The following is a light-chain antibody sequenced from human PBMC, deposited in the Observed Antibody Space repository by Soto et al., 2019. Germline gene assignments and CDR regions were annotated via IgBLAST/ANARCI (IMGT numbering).Light chain of an antibody. CDR1: QSVSSSY. Sequence: EIVMTQSPVTLSVSPGDRATLSCRASQSVSSSYLVWYQQKPGQALRLLIYGASSRATGIPDRFSGSGSGTDFALTISRLEPEDFAVYYCQQYSASPSTFGQGTKLEI. CDR2: GAS. CDR3: QQYSASPST. J-gene: IGKJ2*01. V-gene: IGKV3-20*01.